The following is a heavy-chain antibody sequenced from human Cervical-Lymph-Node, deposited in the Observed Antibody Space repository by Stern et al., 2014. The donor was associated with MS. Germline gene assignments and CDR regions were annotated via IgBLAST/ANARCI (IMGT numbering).Heavy chain of an antibody. CDR3: AREGGIAVAADY. CDR1: GGSISSGGYY. J-gene: IGHJ4*02. Sequence: QLQLQESGPGLVKPSQTLSLTCTVSGGSISSGGYYWSWIRQHPGKGLEWIGYIYYMWSTYYNPSLKSRVTISVDTSKNQFSLKLSSVTAAATAVYYCAREGGIAVAADYWGQGTLVTVSS. D-gene: IGHD6-19*01. CDR2: IYYMWST. V-gene: IGHV4-31*03.